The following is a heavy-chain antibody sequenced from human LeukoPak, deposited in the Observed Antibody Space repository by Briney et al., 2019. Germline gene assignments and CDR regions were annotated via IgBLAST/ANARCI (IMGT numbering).Heavy chain of an antibody. D-gene: IGHD1-26*01. Sequence: PGGSLRLSCAASGFTFSSYAMHWVRQAPGKGLEWVAVISYDGSNKYYADSVKGRFTISRDNSKNTLYLQMNSLRAEDTAVYYCAKERGSYDAFDIWGQGTMVTVSS. V-gene: IGHV3-30*04. CDR3: AKERGSYDAFDI. CDR2: ISYDGSNK. CDR1: GFTFSSYA. J-gene: IGHJ3*02.